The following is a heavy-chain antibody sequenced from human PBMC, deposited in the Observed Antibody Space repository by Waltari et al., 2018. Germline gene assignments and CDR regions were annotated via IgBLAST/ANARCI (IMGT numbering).Heavy chain of an antibody. CDR2: IRSQANSYAT. Sequence: EVQLVESGGGLVQPGGSLKLSCAASGFTFSGSAMHWVRQASGKGLEWVGSIRSQANSYATAYAASVKGRFTISRDDSKNTAYLQMNSLNTEDTAVYYCMISPIVVATTAYWGQGTLVTVSS. D-gene: IGHD1-26*01. CDR3: MISPIVVATTAY. J-gene: IGHJ4*02. CDR1: GFTFSGSA. V-gene: IGHV3-73*01.